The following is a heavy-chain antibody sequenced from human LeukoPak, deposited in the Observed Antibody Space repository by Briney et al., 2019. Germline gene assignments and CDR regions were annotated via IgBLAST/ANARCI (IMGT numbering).Heavy chain of an antibody. CDR1: GGSFSGYY. V-gene: IGHV4-34*01. CDR2: INHSGST. CDR3: ARLWGNGYIDY. Sequence: SETLSLTCAVYGGSFSGYYWSWIRQPPGKGLEWIGEINHSGSTNYNPSLKSRVTISVDTSKNQFSLKLSSVTAADTAVYYCARLWGNGYIDYWGQGTLVTVSS. D-gene: IGHD3-16*01. J-gene: IGHJ4*02.